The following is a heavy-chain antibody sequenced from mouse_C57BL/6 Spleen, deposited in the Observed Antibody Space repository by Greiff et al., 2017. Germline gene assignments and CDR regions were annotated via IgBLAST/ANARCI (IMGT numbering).Heavy chain of an antibody. Sequence: QVQLQQPGAELVRPGTSVKLSCKASGYTFTSYWMHWVKQRPGQGLEWIGVIDPSDSYTNYNQKFKGKAPLTVDTSSSTAYMQLSSLTSEDSAVYYCARVNCTHFDYWGQGTTLTVSS. CDR2: IDPSDSYT. V-gene: IGHV1-59*01. CDR1: GYTFTSYW. D-gene: IGHD5-1*01. CDR3: ARVNCTHFDY. J-gene: IGHJ2*01.